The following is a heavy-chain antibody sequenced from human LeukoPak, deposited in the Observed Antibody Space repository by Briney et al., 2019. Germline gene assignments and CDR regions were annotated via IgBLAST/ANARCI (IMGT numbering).Heavy chain of an antibody. CDR3: ARNRVGATITTADY. Sequence: GTXXXXAXXXVRXAQXEGXXXXXRIIPIFGRANYAHKVQGRVTINTEESTRTAYMEMSSLRSEDTAVYYCARNRVGATITTADYWGQGSLVTVSS. V-gene: IGHV1-69*05. CDR2: IIPIFGRA. CDR1: GTXXXXA. D-gene: IGHD1-26*01. J-gene: IGHJ4*02.